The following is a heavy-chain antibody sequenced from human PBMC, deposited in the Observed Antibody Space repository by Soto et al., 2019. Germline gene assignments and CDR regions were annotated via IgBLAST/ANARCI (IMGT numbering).Heavy chain of an antibody. CDR3: AKDRVESLVVVAAMAPDY. J-gene: IGHJ4*02. D-gene: IGHD2-15*01. Sequence: PGGSLRLSCAASGFTFSSYGMHWVRQAPGKXLEWVAVISYDGSNKYYADSVKGRFTISRDNSKNTLYLQMNSLRAEDTAVYYCAKDRVESLVVVAAMAPDYWGQGTLVTVSS. CDR1: GFTFSSYG. V-gene: IGHV3-30*18. CDR2: ISYDGSNK.